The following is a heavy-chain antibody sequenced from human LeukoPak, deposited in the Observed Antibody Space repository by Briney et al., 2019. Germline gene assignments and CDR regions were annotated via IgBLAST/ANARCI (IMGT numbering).Heavy chain of an antibody. Sequence: PGGSLRLSCAASGFTFSSYAMSWVRQAPGKGLEWVSAISGSGGSTYYADSVKGRFTISRDNSKNTLYLQMNSLRAEDTAVYYCAKLRYYDSSGPYYMDVWGKGITVTVSS. V-gene: IGHV3-23*01. J-gene: IGHJ6*03. CDR2: ISGSGGST. D-gene: IGHD3-22*01. CDR3: AKLRYYDSSGPYYMDV. CDR1: GFTFSSYA.